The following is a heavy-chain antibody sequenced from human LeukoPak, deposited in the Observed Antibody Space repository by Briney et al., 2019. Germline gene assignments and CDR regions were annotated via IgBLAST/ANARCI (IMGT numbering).Heavy chain of an antibody. CDR2: INSGGSSI. J-gene: IGHJ4*02. CDR3: VRDQGTWEYDY. CDR1: GFIFSSYE. D-gene: IGHD1-1*01. Sequence: GGSLRLSCAASGFIFSSYEMNWVRQAPGKGLEWVSYINSGGSSIYYAVSVRGRFTISRDNAKNSLYLQMNTLRVEDTAVYYCVRDQGTWEYDYWGQGTLVTVSS. V-gene: IGHV3-48*03.